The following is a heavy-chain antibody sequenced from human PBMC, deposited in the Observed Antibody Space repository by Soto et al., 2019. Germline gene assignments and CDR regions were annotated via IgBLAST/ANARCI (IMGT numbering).Heavy chain of an antibody. CDR1: GFTFSSYA. V-gene: IGHV3-23*01. CDR2: ISGSGGST. J-gene: IGHJ5*02. CDR3: AKGEGVLWCGEPGFDP. Sequence: GGSLRLSCAASGFTFSSYAMSWVRQAPGKGLEWVSAISGSGGSTYYADSVKGRFTISRDNSKNTLYLQMNSLRAEDTAVYYCAKGEGVLWCGEPGFDPWGQGTLVTVSS. D-gene: IGHD3-10*01.